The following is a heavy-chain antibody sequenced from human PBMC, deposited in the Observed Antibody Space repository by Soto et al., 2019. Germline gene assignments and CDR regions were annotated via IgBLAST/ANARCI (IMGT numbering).Heavy chain of an antibody. D-gene: IGHD3-3*02. J-gene: IGHJ4*02. CDR3: ARLPSRHLVDY. Sequence: SETLSLTCTVSSSSINSSGYYWGWIRQPPGKGLEWIGSMFYGVSTYYNPSLKSRVTVSVDTSKNQFSLNLRSVTAADTAVYYCARLPSRHLVDYWGQGTLVTVSS. CDR1: SSSINSSGYY. V-gene: IGHV4-39*01. CDR2: MFYGVST.